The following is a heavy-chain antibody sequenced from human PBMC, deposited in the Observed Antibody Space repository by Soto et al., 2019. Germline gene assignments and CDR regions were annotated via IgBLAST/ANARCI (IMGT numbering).Heavy chain of an antibody. CDR2: VYNSGST. CDR1: GCSVSGGSYC. V-gene: IGHV4-61*01. D-gene: IGHD3-9*01. CDR3: ARVPLTTYFDL. Sequence: QVQLQESGPGLVKPSETLSLTCTVSGCSVSGGSYCWSWIRQPPGKGLECIGYVYNSGSTTYNPSLTSRVTISVDTSKNQFSLGLSSVTAADKAVYYCARVPLTTYFDLWGRGTLVTVSS. J-gene: IGHJ2*01.